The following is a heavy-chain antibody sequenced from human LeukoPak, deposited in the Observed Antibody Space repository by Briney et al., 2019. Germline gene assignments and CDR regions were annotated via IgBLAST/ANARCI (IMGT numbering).Heavy chain of an antibody. V-gene: IGHV4-61*02. J-gene: IGHJ4*02. D-gene: IGHD6-13*01. CDR1: GGSISSGSYY. CDR2: IYTSGST. Sequence: SQTLSLTCTGSGGSISSGSYYWSWIRQPAGKGLEWIGRIYTSGSTNYNPSLKSRVTISVDTSKNQFSLKLSSVTAADTAVYYCARSYSSSWYDYWGQGTLVTVSS. CDR3: ARSYSSSWYDY.